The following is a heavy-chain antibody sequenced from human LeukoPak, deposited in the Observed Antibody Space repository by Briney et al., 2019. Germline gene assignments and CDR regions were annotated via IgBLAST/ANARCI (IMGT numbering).Heavy chain of an antibody. CDR1: GYSISSGYY. J-gene: IGHJ4*02. CDR3: ARGLGQFDC. Sequence: AETLSLTCAVSGYSISSGYYWGWRRQPPGKGVEWIGSIYNSGSTYYTPSVKSRVTISVDTSKNQFSLKLSSVTAADTAVYYCARGLGQFDCWGQGTRVTVSA. V-gene: IGHV4-38-2*01. CDR2: IYNSGST.